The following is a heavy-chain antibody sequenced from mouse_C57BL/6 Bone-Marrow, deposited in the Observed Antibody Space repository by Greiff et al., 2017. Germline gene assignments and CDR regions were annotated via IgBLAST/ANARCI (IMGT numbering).Heavy chain of an antibody. Sequence: EVQGVESGGGLVQPGESLKLSCESNEYEFPSHDMSWVRTTPEKRLELVAAINSDGGSTYYPDTMERRFIISRDNTKQTLYLQMSRLRSEDTALYYCARHSNHQAWFAYWGQGTLVTVSA. CDR1: EYEFPSHD. V-gene: IGHV5-2*01. J-gene: IGHJ3*01. CDR2: INSDGGST. CDR3: ARHSNHQAWFAY. D-gene: IGHD2-5*01.